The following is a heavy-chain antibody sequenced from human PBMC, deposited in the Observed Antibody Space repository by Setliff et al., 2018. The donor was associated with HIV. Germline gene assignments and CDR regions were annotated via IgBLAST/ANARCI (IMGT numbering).Heavy chain of an antibody. CDR2: IYYSGST. CDR1: GGSISSYY. D-gene: IGHD3-10*01. J-gene: IGHJ4*02. Sequence: SETLSLTCTVSGGSISSYYWSWIRQPPGKGLEWIGYIYYSGSTNYNPSIKSRVTLSVYTSKNTFSLKLNSVTAADTAVYYCARGGLRVRGAIDSFDYWGQGTLVTVSS. CDR3: ARGGLRVRGAIDSFDY. V-gene: IGHV4-59*12.